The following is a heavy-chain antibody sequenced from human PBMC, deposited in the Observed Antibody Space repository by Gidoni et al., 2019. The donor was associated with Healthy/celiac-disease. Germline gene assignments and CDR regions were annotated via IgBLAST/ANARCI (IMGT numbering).Heavy chain of an antibody. V-gene: IGHV3-33*01. CDR1: GFTFSSYG. CDR3: ARDSAYSSSSPDAFDI. J-gene: IGHJ3*02. D-gene: IGHD6-6*01. Sequence: QVQLVESGGGVVQPGRSLRLSCAASGFTFSSYGMHWVRQAPGKGLEWVAVIWYDGSNKYYADSVKGRFTISRDNSKNTLYLQMNSLRAEDTAVYYCARDSAYSSSSPDAFDIWGQGTMVTVSS. CDR2: IWYDGSNK.